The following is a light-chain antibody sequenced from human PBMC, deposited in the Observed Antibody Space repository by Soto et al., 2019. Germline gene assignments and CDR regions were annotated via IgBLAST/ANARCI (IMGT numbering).Light chain of an antibody. CDR3: QSYDSSLSGVV. J-gene: IGLJ2*01. CDR1: SSSIGAGYD. CDR2: GNF. V-gene: IGLV1-40*01. Sequence: QSVLTQPPSVSGAPGQRVTISCAGGSSSIGAGYDVHWYQQLPGTAPKLLIYGNFNRPSGVPDRFSGSKSGTSASLAITELQAGDEADYYCQSYDSSLSGVVFGGGTQLTVL.